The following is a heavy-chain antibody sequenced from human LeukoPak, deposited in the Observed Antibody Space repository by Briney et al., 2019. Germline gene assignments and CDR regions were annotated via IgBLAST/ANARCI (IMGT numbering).Heavy chain of an antibody. V-gene: IGHV3-30*02. J-gene: IGHJ3*01. CDR2: IRYDGSDK. CDR1: GFSFSSYG. Sequence: GGSLRLSCAASGFSFSSYGMLWVRQAPGKGLEWVTFIRYDGSDKFYADSVKGRFTTSRDNSRSTLYLQMNSLRPEDTAVYYCARDCGGDCWAFDFWGQGTMVTVSS. CDR3: ARDCGGDCWAFDF. D-gene: IGHD2-21*01.